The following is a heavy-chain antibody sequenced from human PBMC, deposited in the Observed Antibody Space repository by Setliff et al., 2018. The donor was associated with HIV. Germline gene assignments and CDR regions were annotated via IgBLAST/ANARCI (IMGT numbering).Heavy chain of an antibody. CDR1: GGSITSSNSY. CDR2: IYYNGNN. V-gene: IGHV4-39*01. J-gene: IGHJ4*02. Sequence: SETLSLTCTVSGGSITSSNSYWGWIRQSPVKGLEWIGSIYYNGNNSYKPSLQSRVTISVDRSQNQFYRRLRSVTATDTAMYYCARHLWFYYVAESYGYFDYCGQGSLVTVSS. D-gene: IGHD3-10*01. CDR3: ARHLWFYYVAESYGYFDY.